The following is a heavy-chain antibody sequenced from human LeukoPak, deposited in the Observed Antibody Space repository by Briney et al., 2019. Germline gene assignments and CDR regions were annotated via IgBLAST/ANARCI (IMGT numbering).Heavy chain of an antibody. J-gene: IGHJ4*02. CDR2: IYYSGST. D-gene: IGHD5-18*01. V-gene: IGHV4-39*01. CDR1: GGSISSTSYY. CDR3: ASYVDTAMVTRDY. Sequence: SETLSLTCTVSGGSISSTSYYWDWIRQPPGKGLEWLGSIYYSGSTYYNPSLESRVTISVDTSKNQFSLKLSSVTAADTAVYYCASYVDTAMVTRDYWGQGALVTVSS.